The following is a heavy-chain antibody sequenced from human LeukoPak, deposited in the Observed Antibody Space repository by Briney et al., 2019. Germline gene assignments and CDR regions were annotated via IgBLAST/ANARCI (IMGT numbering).Heavy chain of an antibody. V-gene: IGHV3-21*01. D-gene: IGHD6-19*01. CDR3: ARGLGSSGWYEEVPFFDY. CDR2: ISSSSSYI. J-gene: IGHJ4*02. Sequence: PGGSLRLSCAVSGFTLSSYTMNWVRQAPGKGLEWVSFISSSSSYIYYADSVKGRFTISRDNAKNTLYLQMNSLRAEDTAVYYCARGLGSSGWYEEVPFFDYWGQGTLVTVSS. CDR1: GFTLSSYT.